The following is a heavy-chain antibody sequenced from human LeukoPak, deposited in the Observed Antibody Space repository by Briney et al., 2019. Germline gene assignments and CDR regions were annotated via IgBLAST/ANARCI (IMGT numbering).Heavy chain of an antibody. CDR3: TRDSLPGIIASIFDS. D-gene: IGHD3-10*01. CDR1: GYTFTSYA. V-gene: IGHV1-2*02. J-gene: IGHJ4*02. Sequence: ASVKVSCKASGYTFTSYAMNWVRQAPGQGLEWMGWIKPNSGGTKYAQNFQGRVTLTKDTSINTAYIELSRLRSDDTAIYYCTRDSLPGIIASIFDSWGQGTLVTVSS. CDR2: IKPNSGGT.